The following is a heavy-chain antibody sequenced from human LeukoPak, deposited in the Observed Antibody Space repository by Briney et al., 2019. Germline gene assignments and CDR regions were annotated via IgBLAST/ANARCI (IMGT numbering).Heavy chain of an antibody. D-gene: IGHD2-15*01. J-gene: IGHJ4*02. CDR2: IYHSGST. CDR3: ARAPSSGGHYYFDY. V-gene: IGHV4-30-2*01. CDR1: GGSISSGGYY. Sequence: SETLSLTCTVSGGSISSGGYYWSWIRQPPGKGLEWIGYIYHSGSTYYNPSLKSRVTISVDRSKNQFSLKLSSVTAADTAVYYCARAPSSGGHYYFDYWGQGTLVTVSS.